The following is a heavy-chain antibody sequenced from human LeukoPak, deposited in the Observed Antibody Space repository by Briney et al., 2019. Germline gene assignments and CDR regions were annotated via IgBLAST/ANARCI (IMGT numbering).Heavy chain of an antibody. CDR3: AKATAMVLYYYYYYGMDV. Sequence: PGGSLRLSCAASGFTFSSYAMSWVRQAPGKGLEWVSAISGSGGSTYYADSVKGRFTISRDNSKNTLYLQMNSLRAEDTAVYYCAKATAMVLYYYYYYGMDVWGQGTTVTVPS. V-gene: IGHV3-23*01. CDR2: ISGSGGST. CDR1: GFTFSSYA. D-gene: IGHD5-18*01. J-gene: IGHJ6*02.